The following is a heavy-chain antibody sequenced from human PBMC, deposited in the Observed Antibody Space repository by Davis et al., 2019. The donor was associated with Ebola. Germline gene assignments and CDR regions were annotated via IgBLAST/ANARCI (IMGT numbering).Heavy chain of an antibody. CDR1: GNSFTSHW. CDR3: ASLRRTITGMDDGFDI. CDR2: IYTGDSDT. Sequence: GESLKISCKDSGNSFTSHWIGWVRQMPGKSLEWMGIIYTGDSDTRYRPSFRGQVTISADKSIKTAFLQWSSLKASDTAMYYCASLRRTITGMDDGFDIWGQGTMVTVSS. V-gene: IGHV5-51*01. D-gene: IGHD2-8*02. J-gene: IGHJ3*02.